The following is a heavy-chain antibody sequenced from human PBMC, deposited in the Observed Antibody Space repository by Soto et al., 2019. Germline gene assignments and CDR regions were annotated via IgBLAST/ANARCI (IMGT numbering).Heavy chain of an antibody. CDR3: ARDGGFGELKY. CDR2: IIPVLGTT. Sequence: QVQLVQSGAELKKPGSSVKVSCKAYGDTFSGYPINWVRQAPGEGLELMGRIIPVLGTTNNAQRFEGRVTFTADASTNTAYMELRGLLSEETAVYYCARDGGFGELKYWGPGTLVTVYS. J-gene: IGHJ4*02. D-gene: IGHD3-10*01. V-gene: IGHV1-69*18. CDR1: GDTFSGYP.